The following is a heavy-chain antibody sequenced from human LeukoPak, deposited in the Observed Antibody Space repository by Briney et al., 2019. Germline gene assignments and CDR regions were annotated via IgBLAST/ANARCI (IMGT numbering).Heavy chain of an antibody. D-gene: IGHD3-3*01. J-gene: IGHJ6*02. Sequence: ASVKVSCKDSGGTFSSYTISWVRQAPGQGLEWMGGIIPIFGTANYAQKFQGRVTITADESTSTAYMELSSLRSEDTAVYYCARGKVSEIFGVVKTAASYYYYGMDVWGQGTTVTVSS. CDR3: ARGKVSEIFGVVKTAASYYYYGMDV. CDR2: IIPIFGTA. V-gene: IGHV1-69*13. CDR1: GGTFSSYT.